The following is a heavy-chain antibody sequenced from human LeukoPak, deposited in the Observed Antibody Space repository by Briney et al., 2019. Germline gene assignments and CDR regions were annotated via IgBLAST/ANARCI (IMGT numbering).Heavy chain of an antibody. Sequence: ASVKVSCKASGYTFTGYYMHWVRQAPGQGLEWMGWINPNSGGTNYAQKFQGRVTMTRDTSISTAYMELSRLRSEDTAVYYCARGIRYYDFWSGHVGYYFDYWGQGTLVTVSS. CDR3: ARGIRYYDFWSGHVGYYFDY. CDR2: INPNSGGT. CDR1: GYTFTGYY. V-gene: IGHV1-2*02. D-gene: IGHD3-3*01. J-gene: IGHJ4*02.